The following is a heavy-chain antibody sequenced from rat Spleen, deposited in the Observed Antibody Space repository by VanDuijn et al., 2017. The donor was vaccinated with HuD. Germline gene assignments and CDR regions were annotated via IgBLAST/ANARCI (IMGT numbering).Heavy chain of an antibody. D-gene: IGHD1-6*01. Sequence: QVQLKESGPGLVQPSQTLSLTSTVSGFSLTSNSVHWVRQPPGKGLDWMGGIWGDGNTDYDSALKSRLSISRDTSKSQVFFKMNSLQTDDTAIYFCTRYVYFGLRYWGQGVMVTVSP. V-gene: IGHV2-1*01. CDR1: GFSLTSNS. CDR2: IWGDGNT. J-gene: IGHJ2*01. CDR3: TRYVYFGLRY.